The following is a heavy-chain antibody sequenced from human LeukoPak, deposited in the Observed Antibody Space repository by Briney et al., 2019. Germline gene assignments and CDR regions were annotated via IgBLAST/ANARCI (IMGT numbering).Heavy chain of an antibody. J-gene: IGHJ4*02. Sequence: GGSLRLSCAASGFTVSSNYMSWVRQARGKGLEWVAVIYSGGSTYYADSVKGRFTISRDNAKNSLYLQMNSLRAEDTAVYYCASAASYGDYFDYWGQGTLVTVSS. D-gene: IGHD4-17*01. CDR3: ASAASYGDYFDY. V-gene: IGHV3-53*01. CDR1: GFTVSSNY. CDR2: IYSGGST.